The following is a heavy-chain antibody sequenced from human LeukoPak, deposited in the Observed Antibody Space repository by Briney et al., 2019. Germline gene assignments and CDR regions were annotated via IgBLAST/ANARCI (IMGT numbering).Heavy chain of an antibody. CDR3: AKDSVYGSGSYYLADY. Sequence: PGRSLRLSCAASGFTFSSYGMHWVRQAPGKGLEWVAVISYHGSNKYYADSVEGRFTISRDNSKNTLYLQMNSLRAEDTAVYYCAKDSVYGSGSYYLADYWGQGTLVTVSS. J-gene: IGHJ4*02. D-gene: IGHD3-10*01. CDR2: ISYHGSNK. CDR1: GFTFSSYG. V-gene: IGHV3-30*18.